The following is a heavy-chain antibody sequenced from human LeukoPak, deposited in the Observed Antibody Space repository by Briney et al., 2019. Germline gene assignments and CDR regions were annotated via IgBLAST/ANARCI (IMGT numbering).Heavy chain of an antibody. Sequence: PSETLSLTCAVYGGSFSGYYWSWIRQPPGKGLEWIGEINHSGSTNYNPSLKSRVTISVDTSKNQFSLKLSSVTAADTAVYYCARLGDWFDPWGQGTLATVSS. CDR3: ARLGDWFDP. CDR2: INHSGST. CDR1: GGSFSGYY. D-gene: IGHD3-10*01. V-gene: IGHV4-34*01. J-gene: IGHJ5*02.